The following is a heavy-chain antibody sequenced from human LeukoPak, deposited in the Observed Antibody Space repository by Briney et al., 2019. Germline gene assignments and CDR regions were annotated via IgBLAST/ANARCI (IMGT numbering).Heavy chain of an antibody. CDR1: GGTFTSYA. Sequence: SVKVSCKASGGTFTSYAISWVRQAPGQGLEWMGVIIPIFGTANYAQKFQGRVTITADKSTSTAYMELSSLRSEDTAVYYCARGPEGYYYYYYMDVWGKGTTLTVSS. CDR3: ARGPEGYYYYYYMDV. V-gene: IGHV1-69*06. J-gene: IGHJ6*03. CDR2: IIPIFGTA.